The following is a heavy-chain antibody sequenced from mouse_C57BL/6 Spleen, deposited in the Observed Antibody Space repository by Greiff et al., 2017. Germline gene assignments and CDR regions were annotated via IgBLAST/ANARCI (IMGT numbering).Heavy chain of an antibody. V-gene: IGHV1-5*01. CDR3: TRYYGSSYFWYFDV. D-gene: IGHD1-1*01. J-gene: IGHJ1*03. CDR2: IYPGNSDT. Sequence: EVQLQQPGAELVKPGASVKLSCKASGYTFTSYWMHWVKQRPGQGLEWIGAIYPGNSDTSYNQKFHGKAKLTAVTSASTAYMELSSLTNEDSAVYYCTRYYGSSYFWYFDVWGTGTTVTVSS. CDR1: GYTFTSYW.